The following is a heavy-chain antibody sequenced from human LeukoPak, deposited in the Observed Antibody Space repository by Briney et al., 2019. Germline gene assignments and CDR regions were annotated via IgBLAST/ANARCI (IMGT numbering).Heavy chain of an antibody. V-gene: IGHV1-8*01. D-gene: IGHD4-17*01. CDR1: GYTFTSYD. Sequence: ASVKVSCKASGYTFTSYDINWVRQATGQGLEWMGWMNPNSGNTGYAQKFQGRVTMTRNTSISTAYMELSSLRSEDTAVYYCARDWATVTTNPGYWGQGTLVTVSS. CDR2: MNPNSGNT. CDR3: ARDWATVTTNPGY. J-gene: IGHJ4*02.